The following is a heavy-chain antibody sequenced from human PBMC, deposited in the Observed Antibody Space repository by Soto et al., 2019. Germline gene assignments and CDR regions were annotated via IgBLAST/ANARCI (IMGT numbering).Heavy chain of an antibody. CDR1: GYSFTSYW. CDR2: IDPSDSYT. V-gene: IGHV5-10-1*01. Sequence: LKISCKGSGYSFTSYWISWVRQMPGKGLEWMGRIDPSDSYTNYSPSFQGHVTISADKSISTAYLQWSSLKASDTAMYYCARHLTYVYDAFDIWGQGTMVTVSS. CDR3: ARHLTYVYDAFDI. D-gene: IGHD3-16*01. J-gene: IGHJ3*02.